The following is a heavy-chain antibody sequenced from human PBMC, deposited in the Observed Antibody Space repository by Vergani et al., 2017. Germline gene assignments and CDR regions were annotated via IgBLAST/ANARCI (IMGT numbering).Heavy chain of an antibody. D-gene: IGHD1-1*01. CDR1: GFTFSSYA. V-gene: IGHV3-64*04. CDR3: AGHWNEDAFDI. CDR2: ISSNGGST. J-gene: IGHJ3*02. Sequence: VQLVESGGGLVQPGGSLRLSCSASGFTFSSYAMHWVRQAPGKGLEYVSAISSNGGSTYYADSVKGRFTISRDNSKNTLYLQMNSLRAEDTAVYYCAGHWNEDAFDIWGQGTMVTVSS.